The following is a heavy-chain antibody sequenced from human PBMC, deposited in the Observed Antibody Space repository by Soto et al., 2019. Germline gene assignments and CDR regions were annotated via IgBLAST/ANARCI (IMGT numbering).Heavy chain of an antibody. V-gene: IGHV5-10-1*01. CDR3: ARHRDYSTYFDAFDI. J-gene: IGHJ3*02. CDR2: IDPSDSYT. Sequence: PGKGLEWMGRIDPSDSYTNYSPSFQGHVTISADKSISTAYLQWSSLKASDTAMYYCARHRDYSTYFDAFDIWGQGTMVTVSS. D-gene: IGHD4-4*01.